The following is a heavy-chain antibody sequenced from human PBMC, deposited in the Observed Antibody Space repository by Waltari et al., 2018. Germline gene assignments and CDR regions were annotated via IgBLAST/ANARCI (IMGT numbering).Heavy chain of an antibody. CDR2: IKLVGRDV. Sequence: EVQLVESGGDLVQPGGSLRLSCEASGFTFRSYWMSWVRQAPGNGREWGANIKLVGRDVSYVDSVKGRFTISRDNAKNSLYLQMDSLRVEDTAVYYCVRVADGWFDRWGQGTLVTVSS. J-gene: IGHJ5*02. CDR3: VRVADGWFDR. CDR1: GFTFRSYW. D-gene: IGHD4-17*01. V-gene: IGHV3-7*03.